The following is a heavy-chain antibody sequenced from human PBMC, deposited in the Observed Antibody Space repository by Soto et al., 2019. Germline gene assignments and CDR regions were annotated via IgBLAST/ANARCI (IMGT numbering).Heavy chain of an antibody. CDR2: ISAYNGNT. V-gene: IGHV1-18*01. J-gene: IGHJ5*02. CDR3: ARVMRTRSGYIPDNWFDP. Sequence: ASVKVSCKASGYTFTSYGISWVRQAPGQGLEWMGWISAYNGNTNYAQKLQGRVTMTTDTSTSTAYMELRSLRSDDTAVYYCARVMRTRSGYIPDNWFDPWGQGTLVTVSS. D-gene: IGHD3-3*01. CDR1: GYTFTSYG.